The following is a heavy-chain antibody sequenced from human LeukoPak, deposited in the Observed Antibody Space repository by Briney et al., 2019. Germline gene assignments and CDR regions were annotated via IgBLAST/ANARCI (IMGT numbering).Heavy chain of an antibody. CDR3: ATCDCSSTSCFFDY. Sequence: ASVKVSCKASGYTFTSYDINWVRQATGQGLEWMGWMNPNSGNTGYAQKFQGRVTMTEDTSTDTAYMELSSLRSEDTAVYYCATCDCSSTSCFFDYWGQGTLVTVSS. V-gene: IGHV1-8*01. D-gene: IGHD2-2*01. J-gene: IGHJ4*02. CDR2: MNPNSGNT. CDR1: GYTFTSYD.